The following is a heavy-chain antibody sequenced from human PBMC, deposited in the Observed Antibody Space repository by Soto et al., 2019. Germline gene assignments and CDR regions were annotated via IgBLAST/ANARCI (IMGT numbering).Heavy chain of an antibody. CDR2: IKQDGSEK. J-gene: IGHJ4*02. CDR3: ASRVPDVAYYGVFDY. D-gene: IGHD3-3*01. CDR1: GLTFSGHW. Sequence: GGSLRLSCAASGLTFSGHWMTWVRQAPGKGLEWVANIKQDGSEKYYVDSVKGRFTISRDNAKNSVFLQMNSLTVEDTAMYYCASRVPDVAYYGVFDYWGQGTLVTVS. V-gene: IGHV3-7*03.